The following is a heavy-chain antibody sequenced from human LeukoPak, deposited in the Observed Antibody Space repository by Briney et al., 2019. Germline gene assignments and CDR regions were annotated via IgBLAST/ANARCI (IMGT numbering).Heavy chain of an antibody. CDR2: MNPNSGNT. Sequence: ASVKVSCKASGYTFTSYDINWVRQATGQGLEWMGWMNPNSGNTGYAQKFQGRVTMTRNTSISTAYMELSSLRSEDTAVYYCARDAFGESSFDYWGQGTLVTVSS. V-gene: IGHV1-8*01. CDR1: GYTFTSYD. J-gene: IGHJ4*02. CDR3: ARDAFGESSFDY. D-gene: IGHD3-10*01.